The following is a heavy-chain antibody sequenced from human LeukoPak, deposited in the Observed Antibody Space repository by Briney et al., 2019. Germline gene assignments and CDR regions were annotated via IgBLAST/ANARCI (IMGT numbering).Heavy chain of an antibody. CDR1: GGSISSYY. V-gene: IGHV4-59*05. D-gene: IGHD4-11*01. CDR3: ATVWGYYYYYYMDV. CDR2: IYYSGST. Sequence: PSETLSLTCTVSGGSISSYYWSWIRQPPGKGLEWIGSIYYSGSTYYNPSLKSRVTISVDTSKNQFSLKLSSVTAADTAVYYCATVWGYYYYYYMDVWGKGTTVTVSS. J-gene: IGHJ6*03.